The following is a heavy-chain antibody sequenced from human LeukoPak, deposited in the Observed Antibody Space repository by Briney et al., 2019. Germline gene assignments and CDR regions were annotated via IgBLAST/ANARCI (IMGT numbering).Heavy chain of an antibody. J-gene: IGHJ4*02. CDR1: GGTFSSYA. Sequence: ASVKLSCKASGGTFSSYAISWVRQAPGQGLEWMGGIIPIFGTANYAQKFQGRVTITADKSTSTAYMELSSLRSEDTAVYYCARSLTAMVTFNLRGQGTLVTVSS. CDR2: IIPIFGTA. D-gene: IGHD5-18*01. V-gene: IGHV1-69*06. CDR3: ARSLTAMVTFNL.